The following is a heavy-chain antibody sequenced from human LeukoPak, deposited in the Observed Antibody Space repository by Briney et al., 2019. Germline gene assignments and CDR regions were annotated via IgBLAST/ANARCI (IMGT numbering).Heavy chain of an antibody. Sequence: SETLSLTCAVYGGSFSGYYWSWIRQPPGKGLEWIGEINHSGSTNYNPSLKSRVTISVDTSKNQFSLKLSSVTAADTAVYYCARGPTPPYYYGSGSYYYYYYGMDVWGQGTTVTVSS. CDR2: INHSGST. J-gene: IGHJ6*02. CDR3: ARGPTPPYYYGSGSYYYYYYGMDV. D-gene: IGHD3-10*01. V-gene: IGHV4-34*01. CDR1: GGSFSGYY.